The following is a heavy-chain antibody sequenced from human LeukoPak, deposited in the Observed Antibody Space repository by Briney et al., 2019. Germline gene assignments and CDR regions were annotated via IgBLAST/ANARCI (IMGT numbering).Heavy chain of an antibody. CDR2: ISYDGSNK. CDR3: ARARRYCTNGVCYLSYYYYYMDV. D-gene: IGHD2-8*01. CDR1: GFTFSSYA. V-gene: IGHV3-30-3*01. J-gene: IGHJ6*03. Sequence: PGGSLRLSCAASGFTFSSYAMHWVRQAPGKGLEWVAVISYDGSNKYYADSVKGRFTISRDNSKNTLYLQMNSLRAEDTAVYYCARARRYCTNGVCYLSYYYYYMDVWGKGTTVTVSS.